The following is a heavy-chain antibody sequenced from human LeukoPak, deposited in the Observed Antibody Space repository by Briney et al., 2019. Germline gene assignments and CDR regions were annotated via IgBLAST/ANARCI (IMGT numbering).Heavy chain of an antibody. CDR2: FYLGGAIT. Sequence: PGAPLKTSCKGFGTSFSNYWSGWVRQIPGKGLGWMGIFYLGGAITHSSPAFRGHVSISVDKSISTVYLQWNSLKASDTAMYYCACRTYSSTWSDPWGQGTRVTVSS. CDR3: ACRTYSSTWSDP. D-gene: IGHD6-13*01. V-gene: IGHV5-51*03. J-gene: IGHJ5*02. CDR1: GTSFSNYW.